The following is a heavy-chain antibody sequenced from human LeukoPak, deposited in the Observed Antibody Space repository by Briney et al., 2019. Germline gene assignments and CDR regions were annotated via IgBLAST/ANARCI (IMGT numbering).Heavy chain of an antibody. CDR2: IYSGGST. J-gene: IGHJ4*02. CDR3: ARAGWNSGWITYYFDF. CDR1: GFTFGDYA. V-gene: IGHV3-53*01. Sequence: GGSLRLSCTASGFTFGDYAMSWFRQAPGKGLEWVSVIYSGGSTYYADSVKGRFTISRDNSKNTLYLQMNSLRAEDTAVYYCARAGWNSGWITYYFDFWGQGTLVTVSS. D-gene: IGHD6-19*01.